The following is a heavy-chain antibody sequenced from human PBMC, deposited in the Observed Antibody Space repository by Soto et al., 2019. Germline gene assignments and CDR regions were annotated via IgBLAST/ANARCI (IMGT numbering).Heavy chain of an antibody. CDR3: AKGSGGSRPYYFDY. CDR2: ISSSSSTI. J-gene: IGHJ4*02. CDR1: GFTFSSYS. V-gene: IGHV3-48*01. D-gene: IGHD2-15*01. Sequence: GGSLRLSCAASGFTFSSYSMNWVRQAPGKGLEWVSYISSSSSTIYYADSVKGRFTISRDNSKSTLYLQMSSLRGEDMAVYYCAKGSGGSRPYYFDYWGQGTLVTVSS.